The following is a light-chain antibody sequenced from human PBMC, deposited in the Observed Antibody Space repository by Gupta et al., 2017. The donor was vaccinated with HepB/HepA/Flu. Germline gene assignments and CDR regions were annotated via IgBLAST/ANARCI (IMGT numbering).Light chain of an antibody. Sequence: QSVLTQPPSVSGAPGQSVTISCTGSSSNIGAGYDVHWYQQRPDTATNLLIYGNKDRHSGGPARCSGSKSGTSAALAITGLQAEEEADYFCKAYETSRSGVYVFGTGTKVTVL. CDR2: GNK. CDR1: SSNIGAGYD. J-gene: IGLJ1*01. CDR3: KAYETSRSGVYV. V-gene: IGLV1-40*01.